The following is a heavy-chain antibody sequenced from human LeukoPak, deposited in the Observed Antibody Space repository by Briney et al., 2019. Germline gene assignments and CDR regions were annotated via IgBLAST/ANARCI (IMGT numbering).Heavy chain of an antibody. Sequence: PSETLSLTCTGSGGSISSNYWSWIRQPPGRGLEGIGYIYYSGRTNYNPSVKSRGTISVDTSKTPFSLRLNSVTAADTAVYYCARGQRLLDYWGQGTLVTVSS. CDR1: GGSISSNY. CDR2: IYYSGRT. CDR3: ARGQRLLDY. V-gene: IGHV4-59*01. J-gene: IGHJ4*02. D-gene: IGHD6-25*01.